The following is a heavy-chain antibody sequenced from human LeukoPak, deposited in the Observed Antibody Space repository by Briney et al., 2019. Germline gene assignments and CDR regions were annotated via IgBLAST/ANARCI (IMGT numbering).Heavy chain of an antibody. J-gene: IGHJ5*02. CDR1: GGSISSGRHY. CDR3: ARVDGSCAGGSCPSGNWFDP. Sequence: PSQTPSLTCQVSGGSISSGRHYWSWIRQPAGNGLEWIGRIYTSGSTNYNPSLKSRVTISLDTSKNQFSLKLSSVTAADTAVYYCARVDGSCAGGSCPSGNWFDPWGQGTLVTVSS. V-gene: IGHV4-61*02. CDR2: IYTSGST. D-gene: IGHD2-15*01.